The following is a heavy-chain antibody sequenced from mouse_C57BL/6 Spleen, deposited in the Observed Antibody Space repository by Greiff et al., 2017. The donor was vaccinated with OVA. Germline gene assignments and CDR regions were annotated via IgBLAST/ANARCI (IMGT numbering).Heavy chain of an antibody. D-gene: IGHD1-1*01. CDR2: IYPGDGDT. V-gene: IGHV1-82*01. Sequence: VQLQQSGPELVKPGASVKISCKASGYAFSSSWMNWVKQRPGKGLEWIGRIYPGDGDTNYNGKFKGTATLTADKSSSTAYMQLSSLTSEDSAVYFCARDYGSSYPAWFAYWGQGTLVTVSA. CDR1: GYAFSSSW. CDR3: ARDYGSSYPAWFAY. J-gene: IGHJ3*01.